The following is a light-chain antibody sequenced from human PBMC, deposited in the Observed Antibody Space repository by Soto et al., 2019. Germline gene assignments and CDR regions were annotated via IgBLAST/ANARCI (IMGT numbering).Light chain of an antibody. J-gene: IGKJ4*01. CDR3: QQYDNWPLT. Sequence: EIVMTQSPATLSVSPGERATLSCRASQSVNNFLAWYQQRPGQAPRFLIYGASTRANGVPARFSGSGSGTEFTLTISSLHSEDFAVYYCQQYDNWPLTFGGGTKVEI. V-gene: IGKV3-15*01. CDR1: QSVNNF. CDR2: GAS.